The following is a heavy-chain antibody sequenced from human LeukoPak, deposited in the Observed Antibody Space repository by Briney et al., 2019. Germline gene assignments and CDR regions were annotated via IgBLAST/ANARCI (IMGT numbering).Heavy chain of an antibody. CDR3: ANALPRRPFDV. CDR2: INHSGST. J-gene: IGHJ3*01. CDR1: GGSSSGYY. Sequence: PSETLSLTCAVYGGSSSGYYWSWIRKPTGKGLEWIGEINHSGSTNYNPSLKSRVTISVDTSKNEFSLKLNSVTAADTAVYYCANALPRRPFDVWGQGTMVTVSS. V-gene: IGHV4-34*01.